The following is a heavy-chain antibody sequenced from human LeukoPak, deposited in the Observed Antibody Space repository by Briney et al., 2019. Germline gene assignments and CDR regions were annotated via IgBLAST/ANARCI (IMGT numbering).Heavy chain of an antibody. D-gene: IGHD3-10*01. CDR2: IYYTGST. CDR1: GGSISGYY. Sequence: SDTLSLTCTVSGGSISGYYWSWIRQPPGKGLEWIGYIYYTGSTNYNPPLKSRVTISVDTSKNQFSLRLSSVTASDTALYYCARHFGSGTFPLDYWGQGTLVTVSS. V-gene: IGHV4-59*08. J-gene: IGHJ4*02. CDR3: ARHFGSGTFPLDY.